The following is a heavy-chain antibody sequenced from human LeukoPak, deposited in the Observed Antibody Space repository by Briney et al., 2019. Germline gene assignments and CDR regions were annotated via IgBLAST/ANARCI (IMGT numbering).Heavy chain of an antibody. CDR1: GFTFSSYT. J-gene: IGHJ3*01. CDR2: INHSGST. V-gene: IGHV4-34*01. CDR3: AKEYSAFEL. Sequence: KAGGSLRLSCAASGFTFSSYTMNWVRQPPGKGLEWIGEINHSGSTSYNPSLKSRFTISMDTSKNQLSLKLNSVTAADTAVYYCAKEYSAFELWGQGTMVTVSS. D-gene: IGHD5-12*01.